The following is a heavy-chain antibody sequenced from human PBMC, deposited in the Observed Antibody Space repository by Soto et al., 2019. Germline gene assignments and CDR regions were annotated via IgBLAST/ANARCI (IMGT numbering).Heavy chain of an antibody. Sequence: GGSLRLSCAASGFTFSSYAMSWVRQAPGKGLEWVSAISGSGGSTYYADSVKGRFTISRDNSKNTLYLQMNSLRAEDTAVYYCAKDLQDSSGYYYDYWGQGTLVTVSS. J-gene: IGHJ4*02. CDR2: ISGSGGST. D-gene: IGHD3-22*01. CDR1: GFTFSSYA. V-gene: IGHV3-23*01. CDR3: AKDLQDSSGYYYDY.